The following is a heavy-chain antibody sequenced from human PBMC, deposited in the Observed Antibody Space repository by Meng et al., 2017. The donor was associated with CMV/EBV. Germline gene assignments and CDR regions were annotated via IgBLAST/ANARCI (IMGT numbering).Heavy chain of an antibody. Sequence: GESLKISCAASGFTFSSYWMSWVRQAPGKGLEWVANIKQDGSEKYYVDSVRGRFTISRDNAKNSLYLQMNSLRAEDTAVYYCARGVKSGYSGYDLAVYCFDYWGQGTLVTVSS. J-gene: IGHJ4*02. CDR2: IKQDGSEK. CDR1: GFTFSSYW. CDR3: ARGVKSGYSGYDLAVYCFDY. V-gene: IGHV3-7*01. D-gene: IGHD5-12*01.